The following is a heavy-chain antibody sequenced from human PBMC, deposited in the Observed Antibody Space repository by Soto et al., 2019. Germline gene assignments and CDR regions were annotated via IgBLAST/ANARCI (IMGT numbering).Heavy chain of an antibody. CDR3: ANETTVVTYHFDY. CDR2: ISDSGGST. J-gene: IGHJ4*02. D-gene: IGHD4-17*01. CDR1: GFTFSSYA. Sequence: PGGSLRLSCAASGFTFSSYAMSWVRQAPGKGLQWVSAISDSGGSTYYADSVKGRFTIYRDNSKNTMYLQMNSLRAEDTAVYYCANETTVVTYHFDYWGQGNLVTVSS. V-gene: IGHV3-23*01.